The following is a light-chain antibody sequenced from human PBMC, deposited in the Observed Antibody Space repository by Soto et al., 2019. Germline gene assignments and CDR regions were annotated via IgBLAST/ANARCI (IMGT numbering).Light chain of an antibody. CDR1: QSITTW. Sequence: DIHMTQSPSTLSASVGDRVTITCRASQSITTWLAWYQQKPGKAPKLLIYKATNLQSGVPSRFSGSGSWTEFSLTISSLQPDDFATYYCQRYNDYQYIFGQGTKLEIK. V-gene: IGKV1-5*03. CDR3: QRYNDYQYI. CDR2: KAT. J-gene: IGKJ2*01.